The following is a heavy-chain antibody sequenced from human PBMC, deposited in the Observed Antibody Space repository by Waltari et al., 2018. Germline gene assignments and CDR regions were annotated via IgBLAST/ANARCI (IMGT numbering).Heavy chain of an antibody. CDR2: SNQNGGTT. V-gene: IGHV3-23*01. CDR1: GFIFSDYA. D-gene: IGHD2-8*01. CDR3: AWGVTAGS. J-gene: IGHJ5*02. Sequence: EVQLLESGGGLVQPGGSLSLSCAASGFIFSDYAMTWVRQAPGKGLGGVSTSNQNGGTTHDADSVKGRFAISRDNSKNSLDLQVNSLRAEDTALYYGAWGVTAGSWGQGTLVTASS.